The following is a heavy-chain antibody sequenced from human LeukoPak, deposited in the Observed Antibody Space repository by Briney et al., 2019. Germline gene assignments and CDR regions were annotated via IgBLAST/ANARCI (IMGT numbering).Heavy chain of an antibody. Sequence: GGSLRLSCIASGFTFSSYEMSWVRQAPGKGLEWVSYISSSSGIFYADSVKGRFTISRDNAKNSLYLQMNSVRAEDTAVYYCARGFSYWGQGTLVTVSS. CDR2: ISSSSGI. J-gene: IGHJ4*02. CDR3: ARGFSY. V-gene: IGHV3-48*03. CDR1: GFTFSSYE.